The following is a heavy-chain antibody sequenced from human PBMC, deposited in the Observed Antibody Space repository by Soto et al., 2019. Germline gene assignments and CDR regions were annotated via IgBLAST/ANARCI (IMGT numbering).Heavy chain of an antibody. J-gene: IGHJ6*02. Sequence: QVQLVQSGAEVKKPGASVKVSCKASGYTFTSYDINWVRQATGQGLEWMGWMNPNSGNTGYAQKFQGRVTMTRNTXISXAXRELSSLRSEDTAVYYCARARIVVVAATLSHYGMDVWGQGTTVTVSS. CDR1: GYTFTSYD. CDR2: MNPNSGNT. V-gene: IGHV1-8*01. D-gene: IGHD2-15*01. CDR3: ARARIVVVAATLSHYGMDV.